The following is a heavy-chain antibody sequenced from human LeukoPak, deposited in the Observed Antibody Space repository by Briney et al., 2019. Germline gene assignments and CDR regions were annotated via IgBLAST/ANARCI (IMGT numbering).Heavy chain of an antibody. V-gene: IGHV4-34*01. CDR1: GGSFSGYY. D-gene: IGHD6-6*01. CDR2: INHSGST. J-gene: IGHJ4*02. CDR3: ARGRKIAARTSKIDY. Sequence: PSETLSLTCAVYGGSFSGYYWSWIRQPPGKGLGWIGEINHSGSTNYNPSLKSRVTISVDTSKNQFSLKLSSVTAADTAVYYCARGRKIAARTSKIDYWGQGTLVTVSS.